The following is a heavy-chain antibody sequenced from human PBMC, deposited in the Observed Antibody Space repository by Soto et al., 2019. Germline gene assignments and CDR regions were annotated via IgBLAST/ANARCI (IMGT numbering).Heavy chain of an antibody. CDR1: GGTFRTSA. CDR3: ARDKDRQQLGGNYYYIMDV. D-gene: IGHD3-3*02. V-gene: IGHV1-69*12. Sequence: QVQLVQSGAEVKKPGSSVKVSCKTSGGTFRTSAISWVRQAPGQGLEWMGGIMPVFPTPDYAQKFQGRVTITADEAKGTAYREQSTLRSEDTAVYYCARDKDRQQLGGNYYYIMDVWGQGTTVTVSS. J-gene: IGHJ6*01. CDR2: IMPVFPTP.